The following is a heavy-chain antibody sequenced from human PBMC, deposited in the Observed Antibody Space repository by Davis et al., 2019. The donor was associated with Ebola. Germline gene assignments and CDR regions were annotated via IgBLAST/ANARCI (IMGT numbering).Heavy chain of an antibody. CDR3: ARRIAARHNWFDP. V-gene: IGHV1-8*01. Sequence: ASVQVSCKASAYTFTSYDINWVGHASRQGLEWMGWMNRNSGNTGYAQKFQGRVTMTRNTTISTAYMELSSLRSEDTAVYYCARRIAARHNWFDPWGQGTLVTVSS. CDR1: AYTFTSYD. CDR2: MNRNSGNT. D-gene: IGHD6-6*01. J-gene: IGHJ5*02.